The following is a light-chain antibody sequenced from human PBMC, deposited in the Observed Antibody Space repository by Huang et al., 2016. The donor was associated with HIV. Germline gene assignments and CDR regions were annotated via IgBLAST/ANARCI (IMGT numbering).Light chain of an antibody. J-gene: IGKJ4*01. CDR2: DTS. CDR3: QQRSDWPLT. CDR1: HSLGGN. Sequence: EIVLTQSPATLSLSPGESAALFCRASHSLGGNLAWDQQRPGQAPRLLIYDTSNRATGIPARFTGSGSGTDYTLTISSLEPEDFAVYYCQQRSDWPLTFGGGTKVDIK. V-gene: IGKV3-11*01.